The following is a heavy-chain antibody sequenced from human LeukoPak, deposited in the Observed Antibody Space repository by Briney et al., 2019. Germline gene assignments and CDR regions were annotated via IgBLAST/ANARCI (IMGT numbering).Heavy chain of an antibody. D-gene: IGHD5-18*01. CDR1: GFTFSDYY. V-gene: IGHV3-11*04. CDR3: AGVVDTAMVRYNWFDP. J-gene: IGHJ5*02. CDR2: ISSSGSTI. Sequence: GGSLRLSCAASGFTFSDYYMSWIRQAPGKGLEWVSHISSSGSTIYYADSVKGRFTISRDNAKNSLYLQMNSLRAEDTAVYYCAGVVDTAMVRYNWFDPWGQGILVTVSS.